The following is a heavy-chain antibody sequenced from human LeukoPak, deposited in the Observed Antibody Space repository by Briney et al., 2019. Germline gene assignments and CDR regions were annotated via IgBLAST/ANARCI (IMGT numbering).Heavy chain of an antibody. D-gene: IGHD4-17*01. CDR3: ARGAAGGDSNGSRAFDI. CDR2: INHSGST. V-gene: IGHV4-34*01. Sequence: PSETLSLTCTVSGGSISGYYWSWIRQPPGKGLEWIGEINHSGSTNYNPSLKSRVTISVDTSKNQFSLKLSSVTAADTAVYYCARGAAGGDSNGSRAFDIWGQGTMVTVSS. CDR1: GGSISGYY. J-gene: IGHJ3*02.